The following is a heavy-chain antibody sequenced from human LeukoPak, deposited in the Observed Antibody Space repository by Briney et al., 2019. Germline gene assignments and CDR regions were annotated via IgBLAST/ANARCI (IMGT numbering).Heavy chain of an antibody. CDR2: IYYSGST. CDR1: GGSISSSSYY. Sequence: PSETLSLTCTVPGGSISSSSYYWGWIRQPPGKGLEWIGSIYYSGSTYYNPSLKSRVTISVDTSKNQFSLKLSSVTAADTAVYYCARHSGSYLYYFDYWGQGTLVSVSS. V-gene: IGHV4-39*01. J-gene: IGHJ4*02. CDR3: ARHSGSYLYYFDY. D-gene: IGHD1-26*01.